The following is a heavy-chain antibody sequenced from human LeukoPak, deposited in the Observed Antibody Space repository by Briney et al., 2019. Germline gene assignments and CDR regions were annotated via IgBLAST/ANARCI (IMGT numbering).Heavy chain of an antibody. CDR1: GGTFSSYA. D-gene: IGHD1-7*01. CDR2: IIPIFGTA. J-gene: IGHJ4*02. CDR3: ARGLANWNYLMGFDY. Sequence: SVRVSCKASGGTFSSYAISWVRQAPGQGLEWMGGIIPIFGTANYAQKFQGRVTITADKSTSTAYMELSSLRSEDTAVYYCARGLANWNYLMGFDYWGQGTLVTVSP. V-gene: IGHV1-69*06.